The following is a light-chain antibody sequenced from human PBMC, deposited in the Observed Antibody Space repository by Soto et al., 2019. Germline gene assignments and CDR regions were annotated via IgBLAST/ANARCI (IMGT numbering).Light chain of an antibody. Sequence: QSALTQPPSVSGSPGQSVTISCTGTSSDVGSYNRVSWYQQPPGTAPKVIIYEVSNRPSGVPDRFSGAKSGNTASLSISGLQPEDEVDYYCYSFTSSNTYVFVTGTKLTVL. V-gene: IGLV2-18*02. CDR2: EVS. CDR1: SSDVGSYNR. J-gene: IGLJ1*01. CDR3: YSFTSSNTYV.